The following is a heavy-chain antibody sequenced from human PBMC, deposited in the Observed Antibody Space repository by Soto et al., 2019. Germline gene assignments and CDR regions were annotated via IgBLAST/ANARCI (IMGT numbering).Heavy chain of an antibody. CDR2: INPSGGST. CDR1: GYTFTSYY. Sequence: ASVKVSCKASGYTFTSYYMHWVRQAPGQGLEWMGIINPSGGSTSYAQKFQGRVTMTRDTSTSTVYMELSSLRSEDTAVYYCARVVLVNYYDSSGYSDYWGQGTLVTVSS. CDR3: ARVVLVNYYDSSGYSDY. D-gene: IGHD3-22*01. J-gene: IGHJ4*02. V-gene: IGHV1-46*01.